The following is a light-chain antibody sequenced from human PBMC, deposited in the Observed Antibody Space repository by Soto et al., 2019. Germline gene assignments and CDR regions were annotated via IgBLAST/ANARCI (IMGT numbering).Light chain of an antibody. CDR2: DAS. V-gene: IGKV3-11*01. J-gene: IGKJ1*01. CDR1: QSVRSS. Sequence: EIVLTQSPATLSLSPGERATLSCRASQSVRSSLAWYQQKLGQPPRLLIYDASNRATGIPARFSGSGSGTDFTLTISSLEPEDFAVYYRQQHPDWLRTFGQGTKV. CDR3: QQHPDWLRT.